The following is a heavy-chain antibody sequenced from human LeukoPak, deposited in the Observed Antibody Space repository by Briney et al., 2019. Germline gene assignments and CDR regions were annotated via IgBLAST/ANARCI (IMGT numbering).Heavy chain of an antibody. CDR2: INHSGST. D-gene: IGHD6-13*01. J-gene: IGHJ4*02. V-gene: IGHV4-34*01. Sequence: SETLSLTCGVYGGSFSGYYWSWIRQPPGKGLEWSGEINHSGSTNYNPYLKSRITISVDTSKNQFSLKLSSVTAADTAVYYCARGGGIAAEEFDYWGQGTLVTVSS. CDR3: ARGGGIAAEEFDY. CDR1: GGSFSGYY.